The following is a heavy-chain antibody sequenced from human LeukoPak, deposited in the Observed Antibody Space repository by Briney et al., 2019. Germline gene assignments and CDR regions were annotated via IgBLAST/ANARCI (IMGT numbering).Heavy chain of an antibody. V-gene: IGHV3-30*04. J-gene: IGHJ4*02. D-gene: IGHD3-10*01. CDR1: GFTFSSYA. CDR3: ARGPPVRGVIITLSEPHFDY. CDR2: ISYDGSNK. Sequence: QSGGSLRLSCAASGFTFSSYAMHWVRQAPGKGLEWVAVISYDGSNKYYADSVKGRFTISRDNSKNTLYLQMNSLRAEDTAVYYCARGPPVRGVIITLSEPHFDYWGQGTLVTVSS.